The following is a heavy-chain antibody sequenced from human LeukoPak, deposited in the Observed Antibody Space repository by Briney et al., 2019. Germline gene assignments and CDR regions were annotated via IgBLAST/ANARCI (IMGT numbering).Heavy chain of an antibody. CDR2: INTNTGNP. D-gene: IGHD3-16*02. Sequence: GASVKVSCKASGGTFISYAISWVRQAPGQGLEWMGWINTNTGNPTYAQGFTGRFVVSLDTSVSTAYLQISSLKAEDTAVYYCAKAYVWGSYRYFDYWGQGTLVTVSS. J-gene: IGHJ4*02. CDR1: GGTFISYA. V-gene: IGHV7-4-1*02. CDR3: AKAYVWGSYRYFDY.